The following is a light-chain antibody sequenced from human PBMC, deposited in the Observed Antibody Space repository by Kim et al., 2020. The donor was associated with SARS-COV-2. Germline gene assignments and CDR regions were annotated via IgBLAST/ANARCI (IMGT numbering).Light chain of an antibody. CDR3: SSYAGNNKDV. Sequence: QSALTQPPSASGSPGQTVTISCTGTRSDVGGHNFVSWFQQHPGKAPKLIIYDVNERPSGVPDRFSGSKSGNTASLTVSGLQAEDEADYYCSSYAGNNKDVFGTGTKVTVL. J-gene: IGLJ1*01. V-gene: IGLV2-8*01. CDR2: DVN. CDR1: RSDVGGHNF.